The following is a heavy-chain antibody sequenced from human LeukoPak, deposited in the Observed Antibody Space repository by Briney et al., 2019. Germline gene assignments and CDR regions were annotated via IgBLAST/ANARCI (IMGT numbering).Heavy chain of an antibody. CDR2: IKQDGSEK. Sequence: PGGSLRLSCAASGFTFSSYWMSWVRQAPGKGLEWVANIKQDGSEKYYVDSVKGRFTISRDNAKNSLYLQMNSLRAEDTAVYYCARGGTSFWSGYYTGEDYWGQGTLVTVSS. CDR3: ARGGTSFWSGYYTGEDY. D-gene: IGHD3-3*01. J-gene: IGHJ4*02. CDR1: GFTFSSYW. V-gene: IGHV3-7*01.